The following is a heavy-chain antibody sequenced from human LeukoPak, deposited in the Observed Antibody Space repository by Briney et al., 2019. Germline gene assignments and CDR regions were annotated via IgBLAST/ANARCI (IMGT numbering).Heavy chain of an antibody. CDR3: AREGDYGDYGGSWFDP. D-gene: IGHD4-17*01. J-gene: IGHJ5*02. CDR2: ISAYNGNT. CDR1: GYTFTSYG. V-gene: IGHV1-18*01. Sequence: GASVKVSCKASGYTFTSYGISWVRQAPGQGLEWMGWISAYNGNTNYAQKLQGRVTMTTDTSTSTAYMELRSLRSDDTAVYYCAREGDYGDYGGSWFDPWGQGTLVTVSS.